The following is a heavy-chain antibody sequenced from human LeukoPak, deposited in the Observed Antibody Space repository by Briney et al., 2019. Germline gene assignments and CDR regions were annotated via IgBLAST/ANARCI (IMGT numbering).Heavy chain of an antibody. Sequence: PGGSLRLSCAASGFTFSSYAMTWVRQAPGKGLEWVSYISSSSSTIYYADSAKGRFTISRDNAKNSLYLQLNSLRAEDTAVYYCARSLVVGATYPYHWGQGTLVTVSS. V-gene: IGHV3-48*01. CDR3: ARSLVVGATYPYH. CDR1: GFTFSSYA. D-gene: IGHD1-26*01. CDR2: ISSSSSTI. J-gene: IGHJ5*02.